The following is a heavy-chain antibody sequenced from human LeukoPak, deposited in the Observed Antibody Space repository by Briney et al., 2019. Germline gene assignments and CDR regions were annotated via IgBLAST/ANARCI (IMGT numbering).Heavy chain of an antibody. J-gene: IGHJ5*02. D-gene: IGHD3-22*01. CDR2: IYTSGST. Sequence: PSETLSLTCTVSGGSISSYYWSWIRQPAGKGLEWIGRIYTSGSTNYNPSLKSRVTMSVDTSKNQFSLKLSSVTAADTAVYYCARDKGTMSDYYDSSGYPGGFDPWGQGTLVTVSS. V-gene: IGHV4-4*07. CDR3: ARDKGTMSDYYDSSGYPGGFDP. CDR1: GGSISSYY.